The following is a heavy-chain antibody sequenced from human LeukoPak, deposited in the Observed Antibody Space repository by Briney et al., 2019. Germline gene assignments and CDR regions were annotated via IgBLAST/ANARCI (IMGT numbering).Heavy chain of an antibody. CDR2: IKGDTSYA. Sequence: GGSLRLSCVAYGFTFNKYWMHWVCQAPGRGLVWVARIKGDTSYANYADSVKGRFTISRDNAKNTLYLQMNSLRVEDTAVYYCARDNDVWSLDFWGPGSLVTVSS. V-gene: IGHV3-74*01. D-gene: IGHD3-3*01. CDR3: ARDNDVWSLDF. CDR1: GFTFNKYW. J-gene: IGHJ4*02.